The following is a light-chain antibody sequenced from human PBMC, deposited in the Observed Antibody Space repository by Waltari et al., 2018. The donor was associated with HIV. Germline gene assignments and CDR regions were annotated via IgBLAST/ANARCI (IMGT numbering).Light chain of an antibody. V-gene: IGKV2-30*01. CDR1: QSLVYSDGNTY. J-gene: IGKJ2*01. Sequence: DVVMTQSPLSLPVTLGQPASISCRSSQSLVYSDGNTYLNWFQQKPGQAPRLLIYGASSRATGIPDRFSGSGSGTDFTLTISRLEPEDFAVYYCQQYGSSREYTFGQGTKLEIK. CDR2: GAS. CDR3: QQYGSSREYT.